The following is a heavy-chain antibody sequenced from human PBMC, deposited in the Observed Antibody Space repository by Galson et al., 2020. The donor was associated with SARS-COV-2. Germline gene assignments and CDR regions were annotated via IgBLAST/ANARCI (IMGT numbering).Heavy chain of an antibody. CDR3: ARILDY. Sequence: SETLSLTCTVSGYSIRSGYYWGWIRQPPGKGPEFIGSIYNSGTTYYNPSLRSRVTISVDTSQNQFSLKLTSVTAADTAVYYCARILDYWGQGTLVTVSS. CDR2: IYNSGTT. V-gene: IGHV4-38-2*02. J-gene: IGHJ4*02. CDR1: GYSIRSGYY.